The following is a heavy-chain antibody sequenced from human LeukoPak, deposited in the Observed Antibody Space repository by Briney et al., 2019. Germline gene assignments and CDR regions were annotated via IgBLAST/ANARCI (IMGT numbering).Heavy chain of an antibody. CDR2: ISGSGGST. CDR1: GFTFSSYA. J-gene: IGHJ4*02. V-gene: IGHV3-23*01. CDR3: ANLRNYYDSSGGY. Sequence: PGGSLRLSCAASGFTFSSYAMSWVRQAPGKGLEWVSAISGSGGSTYYADSVKGRFTISRDNSKNTLYPQMNSLRAEDTAVYYCANLRNYYDSSGGYWGQGTLVTVSS. D-gene: IGHD3-22*01.